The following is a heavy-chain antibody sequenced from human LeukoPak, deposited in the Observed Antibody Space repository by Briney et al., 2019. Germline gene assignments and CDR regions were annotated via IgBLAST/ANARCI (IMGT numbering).Heavy chain of an antibody. D-gene: IGHD5-18*01. CDR2: TDPIGGST. CDR3: ATIRRIQLGYDHPEYNWFDP. Sequence: ASVKVPCKASGYTFTNYYIHWVRQAPGQGLEWMGITDPIGGSTNYAQKFQGRVTMTRDTSTSTVYMELSSLRSEDTAVYYCATIRRIQLGYDHPEYNWFDPWGQGTLVTVSS. J-gene: IGHJ5*02. V-gene: IGHV1-46*01. CDR1: GYTFTNYY.